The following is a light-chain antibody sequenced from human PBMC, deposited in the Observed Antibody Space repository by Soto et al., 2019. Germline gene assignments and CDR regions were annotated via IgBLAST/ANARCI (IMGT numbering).Light chain of an antibody. Sequence: DIVLTQSPGTLSLSPGDRATLSCRASQSVRSSYFAWYQQKPGQAPRLLIYGSSTRATGIPDRFSGSGSGTDFTLTISSLEPEDFAVYYCQQYGGSLVTFGGGTKVEIK. CDR1: QSVRSSY. CDR3: QQYGGSLVT. J-gene: IGKJ4*01. V-gene: IGKV3-20*01. CDR2: GSS.